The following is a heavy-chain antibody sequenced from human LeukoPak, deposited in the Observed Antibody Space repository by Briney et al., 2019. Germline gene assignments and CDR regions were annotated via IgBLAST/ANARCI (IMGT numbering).Heavy chain of an antibody. J-gene: IGHJ4*02. Sequence: ASVKVSCKASGYTFTSYGISWVRQAPGQGLEWLGRISAYNGNTNYAQKLQGRVTMTTDTSTSTAYMELRSLRSDDTAVYYCARDSPIKQQLVEPYWGQGTLVTVSS. CDR3: ARDSPIKQQLVEPY. D-gene: IGHD6-13*01. CDR2: ISAYNGNT. CDR1: GYTFTSYG. V-gene: IGHV1-18*01.